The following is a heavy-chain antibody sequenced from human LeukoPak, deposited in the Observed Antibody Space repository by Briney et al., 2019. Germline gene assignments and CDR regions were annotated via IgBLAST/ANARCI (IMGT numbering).Heavy chain of an antibody. J-gene: IGHJ4*02. V-gene: IGHV3-53*01. CDR3: AKDKGLISGKYYFDY. D-gene: IGHD1-26*01. CDR1: GFTVSSNY. CDR2: IYSGGST. Sequence: GGSLRLSCAASGFTVSSNYMSWVRQAPGKGLEWVSVIYSGGSTYYADSVKGRFTISRDNSKNTLYLQMNSLRAEDTAVYYCAKDKGLISGKYYFDYWGQGALVTVPS.